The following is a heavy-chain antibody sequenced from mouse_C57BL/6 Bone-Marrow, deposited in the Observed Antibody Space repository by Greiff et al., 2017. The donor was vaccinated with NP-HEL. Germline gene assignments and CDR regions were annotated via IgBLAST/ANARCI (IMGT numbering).Heavy chain of an antibody. CDR2: IYPRSGNT. CDR3: ARYYYGYDGYFDV. V-gene: IGHV1-81*01. Sequence: VQLQQSGAELARPGASVKLSCKASGYTFTSYGISWVKQRTGQGLEWIGEIYPRSGNTYYNEKFKGKATLTADKSSSTAYMELRSLTSEDSAVYFCARYYYGYDGYFDVWGTGTTVTVSS. J-gene: IGHJ1*03. D-gene: IGHD2-2*01. CDR1: GYTFTSYG.